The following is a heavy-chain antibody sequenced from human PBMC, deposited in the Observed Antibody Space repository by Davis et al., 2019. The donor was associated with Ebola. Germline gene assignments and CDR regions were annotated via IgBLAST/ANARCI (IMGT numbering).Heavy chain of an antibody. CDR2: VYYSGMT. D-gene: IGHD2-8*01. J-gene: IGHJ5*02. CDR1: GGSFSGYY. CDR3: ARDRLIGPRVDT. Sequence: MPGGSLRLSCAVYGGSFSGYYWSWIRQPPGKGLEWIGAVYYSGMTYYSPSLKSRVIISIDTSRNQFSLKLTSVTAADTAMYYCARDRLIGPRVDTWGQGTLVAVSS. V-gene: IGHV4-34*01.